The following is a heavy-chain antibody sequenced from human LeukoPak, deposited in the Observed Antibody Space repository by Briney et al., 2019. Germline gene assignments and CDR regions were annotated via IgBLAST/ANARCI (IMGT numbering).Heavy chain of an antibody. V-gene: IGHV1-69*06. CDR3: ARNELKGAPGGGNWFDP. CDR2: IIAIFGTA. J-gene: IGHJ5*02. Sequence: ASVKVSCKASGGTLSRFAISWVRQAPGQGLEWMGGIIAIFGTANYAQKFQGRVTITADKSTSTAYMELSSLRSEDTAVYYCARNELKGAPGGGNWFDPWGQGTLVTVSS. D-gene: IGHD1-26*01. CDR1: GGTLSRFA.